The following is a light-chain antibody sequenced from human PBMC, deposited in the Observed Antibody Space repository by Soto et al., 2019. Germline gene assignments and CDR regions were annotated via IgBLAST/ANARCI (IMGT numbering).Light chain of an antibody. CDR2: DVS. CDR1: SSDVGSYHL. CDR3: CSYVGSSTWV. Sequence: QSALTQPASVSGSPGQSITLSCTGSSSDVGSYHLVSWYQQHPGKAPKLMIYDVSKRPSGVSNRFSGSKSGNTASLTISGLQAEDEADYYCCSYVGSSTWVFGGGTKLTVL. V-gene: IGLV2-23*02. J-gene: IGLJ3*02.